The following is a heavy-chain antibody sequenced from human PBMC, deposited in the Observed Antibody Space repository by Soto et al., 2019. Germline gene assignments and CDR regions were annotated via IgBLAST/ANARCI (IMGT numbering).Heavy chain of an antibody. CDR2: IIPILGIA. Sequence: QVQLVQSGAEVKKPGSSVKVSCKASGGTFSSYTISWVRQAPGQGHEWMGRIIPILGIANYPKKFQGRVTITADKSTSKDSIALSSLRAEDRAVYYCARDGGYSYGAGYFRLLGRGTLVTVSS. CDR1: GGTFSSYT. J-gene: IGHJ2*01. CDR3: ARDGGYSYGAGYFRL. V-gene: IGHV1-69*08. D-gene: IGHD5-18*01.